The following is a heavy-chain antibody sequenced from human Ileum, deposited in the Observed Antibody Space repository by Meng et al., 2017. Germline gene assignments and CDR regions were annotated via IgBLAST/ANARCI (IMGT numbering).Heavy chain of an antibody. J-gene: IGHJ4*02. D-gene: IGHD5-12*01. CDR1: GDSVSNANW. Sequence: QEAGPGLGEPSGTLSLTSEASGDSVSNANWGDGLRQAPGEGLEWIGEIHHRGLSNFIASLQSRATKTLGEAKNQFSLTLTCVTAADTAVYYYARGVGDIRDVVNYWGQGILVTVSS. CDR2: IHHRGLS. V-gene: IGHV4-4*02. CDR3: ARGVGDIRDVVNY.